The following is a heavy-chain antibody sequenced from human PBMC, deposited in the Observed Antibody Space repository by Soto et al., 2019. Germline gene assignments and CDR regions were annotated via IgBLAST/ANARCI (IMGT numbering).Heavy chain of an antibody. CDR1: GGSISSYY. CDR2: IYYSGST. D-gene: IGHD3-22*01. V-gene: IGHV4-59*01. J-gene: IGHJ4*02. Sequence: KPSETLSLTCTVSGGSISSYYWSWIRQPPGKGLEWIGYIYYSGSTNYNPSLKSRVTISVDTSKNQFSLKLSSVTAADTAVYYCARVAYYYDSSGYLAYFDYWGQGTLVTVSS. CDR3: ARVAYYYDSSGYLAYFDY.